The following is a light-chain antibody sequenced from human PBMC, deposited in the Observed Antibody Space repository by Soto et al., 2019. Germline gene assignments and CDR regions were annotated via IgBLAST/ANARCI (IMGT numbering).Light chain of an antibody. CDR3: QQRSNWPPFFLT. Sequence: EIVLTQSPATLSLSPGERATLSCRASQSVSSYLAWYQQKPGQAPRLLIYDASNRATGIPARFSGSGSGTDFTLTISSLEPEDFAVYYCQQRSNWPPFFLTFGGGTKVEIK. CDR2: DAS. V-gene: IGKV3-11*01. J-gene: IGKJ4*01. CDR1: QSVSSY.